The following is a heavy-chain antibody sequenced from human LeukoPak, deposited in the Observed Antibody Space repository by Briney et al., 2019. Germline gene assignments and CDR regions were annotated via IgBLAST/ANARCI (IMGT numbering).Heavy chain of an antibody. Sequence: SQTLSLTCTVSGGSISSGGYYWSWIRQPAGKGLEWIGRIYTSGSTNYNPSLKSRVTISVDTSKNQFSLKLSSVTAADTAVYYCARDQFYVGLDAFDIWGQGTMVTVSS. J-gene: IGHJ3*02. CDR3: ARDQFYVGLDAFDI. CDR2: IYTSGST. CDR1: GGSISSGGYY. D-gene: IGHD5/OR15-5a*01. V-gene: IGHV4-61*02.